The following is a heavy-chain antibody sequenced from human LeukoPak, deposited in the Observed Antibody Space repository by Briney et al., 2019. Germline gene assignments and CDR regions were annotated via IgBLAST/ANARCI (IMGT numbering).Heavy chain of an antibody. CDR1: GGSISPYF. D-gene: IGHD3-16*01. J-gene: IGHJ3*02. V-gene: IGHV4-59*01. Sequence: SETLSLTCTVSGGSISPYFWSWMRQTPGKGLECIGYISYTGSTNYNPALKSRVTISVDTSKNQFSLQLTSVTAADTAVYYCARLGGILTDIWGQGTMVTVSS. CDR3: ARLGGILTDI. CDR2: ISYTGST.